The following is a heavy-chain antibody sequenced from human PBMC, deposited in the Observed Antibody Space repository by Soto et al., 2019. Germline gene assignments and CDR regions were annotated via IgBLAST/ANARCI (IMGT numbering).Heavy chain of an antibody. J-gene: IGHJ6*02. CDR1: GGTFSSYA. D-gene: IGHD6-13*01. CDR2: IIPIFGTA. CDR3: ARYRSPRPTAMYGSNWQYYYGMDV. Sequence: QVQLVQSGAEVKKTGSSVKVSCKASGGTFSSYAISWVRQAPGQGLEWMGVIIPIFGTANYEQKFQGRVTISADESTSTANRERSSLSSGGTAVYYSARYRSPRPTAMYGSNWQYYYGMDVSGHGATCTVS. V-gene: IGHV1-69*01.